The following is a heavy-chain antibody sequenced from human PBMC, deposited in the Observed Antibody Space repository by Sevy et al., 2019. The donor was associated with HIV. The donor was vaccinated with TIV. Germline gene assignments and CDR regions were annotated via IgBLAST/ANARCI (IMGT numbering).Heavy chain of an antibody. J-gene: IGHJ4*02. Sequence: GGCLRLSCAASGFTFSNAWMSWVRQAPGKGLEWVGRIKTKTEGGTRYYAAPVKGRFTILRDDSRNTLYLQINSLKTEDTAVYYCTRDTVTTYYWGQGTLVTVSS. CDR2: IKTKTEGGTR. CDR1: GFTFSNAW. CDR3: TRDTVTTYY. D-gene: IGHD4-17*01. V-gene: IGHV3-15*01.